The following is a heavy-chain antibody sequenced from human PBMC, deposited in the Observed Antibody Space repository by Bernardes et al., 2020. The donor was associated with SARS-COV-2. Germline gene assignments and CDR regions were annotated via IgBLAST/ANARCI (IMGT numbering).Heavy chain of an antibody. CDR2: INHSGST. CDR1: GGSFSGYY. V-gene: IGHV4-34*01. Sequence: SETLSLTCAVYGGSFSGYYWSWIRQPPGKGLEWIGEINHSGSTNYNPSLKSRVTISVETSKNQFSLKLSSVTAADTAVYYCARGPLDVNTIFGVVITGGYAFDIWGQGTMVTVSS. J-gene: IGHJ3*02. CDR3: ARGPLDVNTIFGVVITGGYAFDI. D-gene: IGHD3-3*01.